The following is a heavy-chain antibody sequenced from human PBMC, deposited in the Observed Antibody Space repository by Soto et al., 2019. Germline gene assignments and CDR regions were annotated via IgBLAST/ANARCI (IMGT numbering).Heavy chain of an antibody. Sequence: QVQLVESGGGVVQPRRSLRLSCAASGFTFSSYGMHWVRQAPGKGLEWVAVISYDGSNKYYADSVKGRFPISRDNTKNTMYLQRNRLGAEDTAVYYCARDQPPQPYYHGCSGSYGMVGYRGQGTLVTPSP. CDR1: GFTFSSYG. D-gene: IGHD3-22*01. V-gene: IGHV3-30-3*01. CDR3: ARDQPPQPYYHGCSGSYGMVGY. CDR2: ISYDGSNK. J-gene: IGHJ4*02.